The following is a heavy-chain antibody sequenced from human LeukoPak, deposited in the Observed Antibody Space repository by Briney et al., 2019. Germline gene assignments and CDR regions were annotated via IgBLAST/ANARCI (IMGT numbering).Heavy chain of an antibody. CDR3: ASQHGYTYGYFDY. D-gene: IGHD5-18*01. V-gene: IGHV4-39*01. Sequence: KPSETLSLTCTVSGGSVSSSSHYWGWIRQPPGKGLEWIGSIYYSGSTYYPPSLKSRVTISVDTSKNQFSLKLNSVTAADTAVYYCASQHGYTYGYFDYWGQGTLVTVSS. CDR1: GGSVSSSSHY. J-gene: IGHJ4*02. CDR2: IYYSGST.